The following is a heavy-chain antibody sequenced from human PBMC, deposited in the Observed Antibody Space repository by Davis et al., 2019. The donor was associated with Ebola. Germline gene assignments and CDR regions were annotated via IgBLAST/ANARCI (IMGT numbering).Heavy chain of an antibody. D-gene: IGHD5-12*01. CDR1: GDSVSSGG. V-gene: IGHV6-1*01. CDR2: TYYSSKWYN. CDR3: ARGWLRVGFDY. Sequence: HSQTLSLTCAISGDSVSSGGWNWIRQSPSRGLEWLGRTYYSSKWYNDYAVSVKSRISINPDTSKNQLSLQLNSVTPEDTAVYYCARGWLRVGFDYWGQGTLVTVSS. J-gene: IGHJ4*02.